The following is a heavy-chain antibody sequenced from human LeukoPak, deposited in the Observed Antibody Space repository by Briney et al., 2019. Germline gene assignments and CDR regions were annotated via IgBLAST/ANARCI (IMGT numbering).Heavy chain of an antibody. CDR2: IYSGGST. CDR1: GFTVSSNY. Sequence: GGSLRLSCAASGFTVSSNYMSWVRQAPGKGLEWVSVIYSGGSTYYADSVKGRLTISRDNSKNTLYLQMNSLRAEDTAVYYCARSSRTLFDYWGQGTLVTVSS. D-gene: IGHD1-26*01. J-gene: IGHJ4*02. V-gene: IGHV3-66*01. CDR3: ARSSRTLFDY.